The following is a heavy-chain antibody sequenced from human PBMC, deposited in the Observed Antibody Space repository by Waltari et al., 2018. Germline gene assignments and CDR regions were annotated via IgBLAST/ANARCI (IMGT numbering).Heavy chain of an antibody. J-gene: IGHJ6*02. Sequence: QLQLQESGPGLVKPSETLSLTCTVSGGPISSSSYYWGWIRQPPGKGLEWIGSIYYSGSTYYNPSLKSRVTISVDTSKNQFSLKLSSVTAADTAVYYCARISSGWYYYYYGMDVWGQGTTVTVSS. V-gene: IGHV4-39*07. CDR3: ARISSGWYYYYYGMDV. CDR1: GGPISSSSYY. CDR2: IYYSGST. D-gene: IGHD6-19*01.